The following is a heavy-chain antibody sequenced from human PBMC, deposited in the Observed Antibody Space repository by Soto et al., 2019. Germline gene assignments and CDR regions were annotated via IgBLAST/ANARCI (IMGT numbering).Heavy chain of an antibody. CDR2: INPNSGGT. J-gene: IGHJ5*02. CDR1: GYTFTGYY. D-gene: IGHD3-10*01. Sequence: ASVKVSCKASGYTFTGYYMHWVRQAPGQGLEWMGWINPNSGGTNYAQKFQGWVTMTRDTSISTAYMELSRLRSDDTAVYYRARAWFSSDYNWFGRCHQESMFRVSS. CDR3: ARAWFSSDYNWFGR. V-gene: IGHV1-2*04.